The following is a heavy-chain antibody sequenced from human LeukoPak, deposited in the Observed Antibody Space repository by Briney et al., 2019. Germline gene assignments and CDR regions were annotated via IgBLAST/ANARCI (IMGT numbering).Heavy chain of an antibody. CDR2: SGPYNGNT. Sequence: ASVKVSCKASGYTFTNYGTSWVRQAPGQGLEWMGWSGPYNGNTNYAQKLQDRITMTIDTSTSTAYMELRSLRSDDTAMYYCARRAPGKLAADYWGQGTLVTVSS. J-gene: IGHJ4*02. D-gene: IGHD1-1*01. V-gene: IGHV1-18*01. CDR3: ARRAPGKLAADY. CDR1: GYTFTNYG.